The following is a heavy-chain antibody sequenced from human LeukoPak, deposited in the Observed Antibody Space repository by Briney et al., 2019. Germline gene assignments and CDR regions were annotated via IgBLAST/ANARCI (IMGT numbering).Heavy chain of an antibody. D-gene: IGHD1-26*01. CDR3: ARLAGIVAPI. CDR1: GGSISSYY. V-gene: IGHV4-59*01. J-gene: IGHJ4*02. Sequence: TPSETLSLTCTVSGGSISSYYWSWIRQPPGKGLEWIGYIYYSGSTNYNPSLKSRVTISVDTSKNQFSLKLSSVTAADTAVYYCARLAGIVAPIWGQGTLGTVSS. CDR2: IYYSGST.